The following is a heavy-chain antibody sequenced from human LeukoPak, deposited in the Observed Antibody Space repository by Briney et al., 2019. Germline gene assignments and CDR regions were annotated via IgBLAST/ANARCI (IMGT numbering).Heavy chain of an antibody. V-gene: IGHV3-21*01. J-gene: IGHJ5*02. CDR3: ARDRLALDP. CDR1: GFTFSSYS. Sequence: PGGSLRLSCAASGFTFSSYSMNWVRQAPGKGLEWVSSISSSSSYIYYADSVKGRFTISRDNSKNTLYLQMNSLRAEDTAVYYCARDRLALDPWGQGTLVTVSS. CDR2: ISSSSSYI.